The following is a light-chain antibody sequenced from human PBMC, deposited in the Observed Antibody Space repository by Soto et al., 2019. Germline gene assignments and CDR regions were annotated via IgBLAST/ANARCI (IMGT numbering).Light chain of an antibody. CDR3: YQYFPTPWT. Sequence: DIVMTQSPDSLAVSLGERATINCKSSQSVLYSPNNNNYLAWYQQKPGQPPKLLIYSASARESGVPDRFSGSGSGTDFTLTISSLQAEDVAVYYCYQYFPTPWTFGQGTKVEIK. CDR2: SAS. V-gene: IGKV4-1*01. J-gene: IGKJ1*01. CDR1: QSVLYSPNNNNY.